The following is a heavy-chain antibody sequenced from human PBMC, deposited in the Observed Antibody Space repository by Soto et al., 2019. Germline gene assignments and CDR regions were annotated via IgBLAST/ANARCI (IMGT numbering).Heavy chain of an antibody. Sequence: GGSLGLSCAASGFTFSSYGMHWVRQAPGKGLEWVAVIWYDGSNKYYADSVKGRFTISRDNSKNTLYLQMNSLRAEDTAVYYCARDAGQWLVRSAFDIWGQGTMVTVSS. CDR2: IWYDGSNK. CDR1: GFTFSSYG. V-gene: IGHV3-33*01. J-gene: IGHJ3*02. CDR3: ARDAGQWLVRSAFDI. D-gene: IGHD6-19*01.